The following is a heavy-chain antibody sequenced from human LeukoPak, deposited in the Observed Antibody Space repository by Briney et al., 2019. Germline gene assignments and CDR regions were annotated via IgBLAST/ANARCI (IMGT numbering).Heavy chain of an antibody. Sequence: GGSLRLSCAASGFTFSRYWMHWVRQAPGKGLVWVSRINTDDSSTIYADFVKGRFTVSRDIAKNTLYLQMNSLRAEDTAVYYCARAPLWDGDYYFDYWGQGTLVTVSS. J-gene: IGHJ4*02. CDR2: INTDDSST. CDR1: GFTFSRYW. CDR3: ARAPLWDGDYYFDY. V-gene: IGHV3-74*01. D-gene: IGHD4-17*01.